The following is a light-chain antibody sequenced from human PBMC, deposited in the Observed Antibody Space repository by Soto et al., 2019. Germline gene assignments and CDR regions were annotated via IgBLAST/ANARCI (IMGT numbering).Light chain of an antibody. J-gene: IGLJ1*01. V-gene: IGLV1-40*01. CDR2: ANT. CDR3: QSYDTSLSAYV. Sequence: QSVLTQPPSVSGAPGQRVTISCTGSSSIIGADYGVHWYQQLPGTAPKILIYANTNRPSGVPERFSGSNSGTSASLAITGLRAEDEADYYCQSYDTSLSAYVFGTGTKLTVL. CDR1: SSIIGADYG.